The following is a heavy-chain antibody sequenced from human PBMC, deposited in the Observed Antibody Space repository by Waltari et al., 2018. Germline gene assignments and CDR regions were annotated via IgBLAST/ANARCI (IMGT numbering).Heavy chain of an antibody. V-gene: IGHV4-39*07. Sequence: QLQMQESGPGLVKPSATLLRTCTVPGASLSNSHYYWGWIRQPPGKGLEWIGSIYYSGTTYYSPSLKSRVTMSVDRPKNQFSLRLTSVTAADTAVYYCARDRSGHYSYFDYWGQGTLVAVSS. J-gene: IGHJ4*02. D-gene: IGHD3-22*01. CDR3: ARDRSGHYSYFDY. CDR1: GASLSNSHYY. CDR2: IYYSGTT.